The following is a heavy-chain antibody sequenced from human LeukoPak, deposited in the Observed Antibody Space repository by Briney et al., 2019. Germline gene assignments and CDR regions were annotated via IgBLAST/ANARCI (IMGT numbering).Heavy chain of an antibody. Sequence: ASVKVSCKASGYTFTSYDINWVRHATGQGLEWMGWMNPNSGNTGYAQKFQGRVTMTRNTSISTAYMELSSLRSEDTAVYYCARVAYSSGWSLDYWGQGTLVTVSS. J-gene: IGHJ4*02. V-gene: IGHV1-8*01. CDR2: MNPNSGNT. D-gene: IGHD6-19*01. CDR3: ARVAYSSGWSLDY. CDR1: GYTFTSYD.